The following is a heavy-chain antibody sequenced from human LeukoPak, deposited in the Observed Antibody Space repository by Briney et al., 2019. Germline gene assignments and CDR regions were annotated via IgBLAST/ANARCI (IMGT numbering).Heavy chain of an antibody. Sequence: KPSETLSLTCTVSGGAIISDNFYCGWVRQPPGKGLEGVGSINYSGTTYYNPSLRSRLSISVDTSRTQFFLRLNSVSAADTAVYYCGRLFDSWGQGILVTVSS. CDR2: INYSGTT. CDR1: GGAIISDNFY. CDR3: GRLFDS. V-gene: IGHV4-39*01. J-gene: IGHJ4*02.